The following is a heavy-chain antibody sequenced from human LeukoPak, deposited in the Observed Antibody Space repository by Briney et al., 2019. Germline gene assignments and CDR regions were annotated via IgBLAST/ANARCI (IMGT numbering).Heavy chain of an antibody. J-gene: IGHJ4*02. CDR2: IGVSGTT. D-gene: IGHD6-19*01. V-gene: IGHV3-23*01. Sequence: GGSLRLSCAASGFSFSSFAMSWVRQAPGKGLEWVSAIGVSGTTYYADSVKGRFTISRDSSKNTVYLQMNSLRAEDTAVYYCAKEQKLSSGWDSYFDYWGQGTLVTVSS. CDR1: GFSFSSFA. CDR3: AKEQKLSSGWDSYFDY.